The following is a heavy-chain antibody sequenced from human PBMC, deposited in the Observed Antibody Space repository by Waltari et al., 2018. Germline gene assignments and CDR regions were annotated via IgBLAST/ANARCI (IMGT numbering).Heavy chain of an antibody. V-gene: IGHV3-73*01. D-gene: IGHD1-20*01. CDR3: TRLTEAWDTAFDI. J-gene: IGHJ3*02. CDR1: GFTFRGSA. Sequence: EVQLVESGGGLVQPGGSLKLSCTASGFTFRGSAMHWVRQASGKGLEWVVRIKTNTNNSATADAASVKGRFTISRDDLKNTAYLQMNSLKAEDTAVYYCTRLTEAWDTAFDIWGQGTMVTVSS. CDR2: IKTNTNNSAT.